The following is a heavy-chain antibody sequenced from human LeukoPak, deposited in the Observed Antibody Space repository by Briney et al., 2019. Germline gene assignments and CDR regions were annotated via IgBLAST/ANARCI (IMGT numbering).Heavy chain of an antibody. D-gene: IGHD6-19*01. V-gene: IGHV3-20*04. CDR3: ARNSGWYAWARELYYYYMGV. J-gene: IGHJ6*03. CDR2: INWNGVST. Sequence: PGGSLRLSCAASGFTFDDYGMSWVRQVPGKGLEWVSGINWNGVSTGYADSVKVRFTISRDNAKNSLYLQMNSLRAEDTALYYCARNSGWYAWARELYYYYMGVWGKGTTVTVSS. CDR1: GFTFDDYG.